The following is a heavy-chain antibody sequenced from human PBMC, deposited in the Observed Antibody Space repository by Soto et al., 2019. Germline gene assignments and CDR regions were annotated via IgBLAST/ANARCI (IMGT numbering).Heavy chain of an antibody. D-gene: IGHD4-17*01. CDR2: FIPIFGTA. CDR3: ARDTAVTRNYYYYYGMDV. J-gene: IGHJ6*02. CDR1: GYTFTSYA. V-gene: IGHV1-69*13. Sequence: GASVKVSCKASGYTFTSYAIIWVRQAPGQGLEWMGGFIPIFGTANYPQKFQGRVTITADESTSTAYMELSSLRCEDTAVYYCARDTAVTRNYYYYYGMDVWGQGTTVNVSS.